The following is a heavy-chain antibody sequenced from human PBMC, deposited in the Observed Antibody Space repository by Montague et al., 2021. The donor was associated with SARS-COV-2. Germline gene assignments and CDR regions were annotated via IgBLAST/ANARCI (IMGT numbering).Heavy chain of an antibody. CDR2: ISPSGDYI. Sequence: SLRLSCAASVFSFSRYHMNLVRQAPGKGLEWVSSISPSGDYIYSXXSFQVLFIISRDNAKNSLYLQLSSLRAEDTAIYYCARASWIVATVPDYWGQGTLVTVSS. D-gene: IGHD5-12*01. CDR3: ARASWIVATVPDY. CDR1: VFSFSRYH. J-gene: IGHJ4*02. V-gene: IGHV3-21*01.